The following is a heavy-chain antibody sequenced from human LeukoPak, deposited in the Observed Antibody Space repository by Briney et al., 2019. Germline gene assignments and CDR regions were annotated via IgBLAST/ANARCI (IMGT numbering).Heavy chain of an antibody. J-gene: IGHJ4*02. CDR1: GGSISSGGYS. D-gene: IGHD5-24*01. V-gene: IGHV4-30-2*01. Sequence: SETLSLTCAVSGGSISSGGYSWIWIRQPPGKGLEGIGYIYHRGSTYYNPSLKSLFTIAVYRSKNQFSLKLSSVNAADTAVYYCARTPSDGYMPDYFDYWGQGTLVTVSS. CDR3: ARTPSDGYMPDYFDY. CDR2: IYHRGST.